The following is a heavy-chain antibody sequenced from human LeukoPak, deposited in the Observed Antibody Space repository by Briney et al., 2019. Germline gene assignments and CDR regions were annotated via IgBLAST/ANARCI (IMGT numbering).Heavy chain of an antibody. CDR3: ARGRPHGNDY. Sequence: GGSLRLSCAASGFTFSNSWMHWVRQAPGKGLMWVSRINTDGSTTTYADSVKGRFIISRDNAKNTLYLQMTSLRAEDTAVYYCARGRPHGNDYWGQGTLVTVSS. CDR2: INTDGSTT. V-gene: IGHV3-74*03. CDR1: GFTFSNSW. J-gene: IGHJ4*02. D-gene: IGHD4-23*01.